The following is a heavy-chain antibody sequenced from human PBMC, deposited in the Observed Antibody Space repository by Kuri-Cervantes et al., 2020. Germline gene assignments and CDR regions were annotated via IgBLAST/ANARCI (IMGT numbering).Heavy chain of an antibody. Sequence: GSLRLSCAASGFTFSSYNIHWVRQAPGKGLEWVGVISYDGGNKYYADSLKGRFTISRDNSKNTLYLQMNSLRAEDTAMYYCARVVPTEDAFDIWGQGTMVTVSS. D-gene: IGHD1-26*01. CDR3: ARVVPTEDAFDI. V-gene: IGHV3-30*03. CDR1: GFTFSSYN. CDR2: ISYDGGNK. J-gene: IGHJ3*02.